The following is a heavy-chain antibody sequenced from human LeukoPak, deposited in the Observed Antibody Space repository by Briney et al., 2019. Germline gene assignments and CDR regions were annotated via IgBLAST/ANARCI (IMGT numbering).Heavy chain of an antibody. V-gene: IGHV1-2*06. CDR2: INPNSGGT. CDR3: ARDNIVVGSYYFDY. Sequence: GASVKVSCKASGYPFTGYYMHWVRQAPGQGLEWMGRINPNSGGTNYAQKFQGRVTMTRDTSISTAYMELSRLRSDDTAVYYCARDNIVVGSYYFDYWGQRTLVTVSS. CDR1: GYPFTGYY. D-gene: IGHD2-2*01. J-gene: IGHJ4*02.